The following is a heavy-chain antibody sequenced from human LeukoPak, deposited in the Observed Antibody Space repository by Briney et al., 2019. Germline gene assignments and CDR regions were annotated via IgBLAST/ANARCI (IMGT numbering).Heavy chain of an antibody. V-gene: IGHV4-39*07. CDR2: INHSGST. CDR3: ARGAYDFWSSYSVHYYYYYGMDV. CDR1: GGTISGCSYY. Sequence: SGTLSLTCTVSGGTISGCSYYWSWIRQPPGKGLEWVGEINHSGSTNYNPSLKSRVTISVDTSKNQFSLKLSSVTAADTAVYYCARGAYDFWSSYSVHYYYYYGMDVWGQGTTVTVSS. D-gene: IGHD3-3*01. J-gene: IGHJ6*02.